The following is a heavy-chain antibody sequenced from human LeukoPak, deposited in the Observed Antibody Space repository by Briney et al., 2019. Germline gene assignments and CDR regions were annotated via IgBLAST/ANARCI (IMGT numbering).Heavy chain of an antibody. D-gene: IGHD2-15*01. CDR2: INPNSGGT. J-gene: IGHJ4*02. CDR3: ARRPKDLIVVVAARGTFDN. Sequence: ASVKVSCKASGYTFTGYYMHWVRQAPGQGLEWMGWINPNSGGTNYAQKFQGRVTMTRDTSISTAYMELSRLRSDDTAVYYCARRPKDLIVVVAARGTFDNWGQGILVTVSS. V-gene: IGHV1-2*02. CDR1: GYTFTGYY.